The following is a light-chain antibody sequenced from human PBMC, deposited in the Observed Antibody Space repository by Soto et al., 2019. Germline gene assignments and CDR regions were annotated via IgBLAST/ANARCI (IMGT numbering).Light chain of an antibody. Sequence: QSVLTQPPSASGSPGQSVTISCTGTTSDVGAFNYVSWYQQHPGKAPKLMIYEVTKRPSGVPDRFSGSKSGNTASLTVSGLQAEDEADYYCSSYTCSDTVVFGGGTKLTVL. J-gene: IGLJ2*01. CDR2: EVT. CDR3: SSYTCSDTVV. CDR1: TSDVGAFNY. V-gene: IGLV2-8*01.